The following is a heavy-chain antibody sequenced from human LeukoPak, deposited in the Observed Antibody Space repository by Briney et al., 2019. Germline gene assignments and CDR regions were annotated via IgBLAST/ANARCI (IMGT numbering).Heavy chain of an antibody. V-gene: IGHV1-69*05. CDR1: GGTFSNYA. Sequence: GASVKVSCKASGGTFSNYAVSWVRQAPGQGPEWMGGIIPIFRTANYAQKFQGRVTITTDESTNTAYMELSSLRSEDTAVYYCARGSGCSGSYDYFDYWGQGTPVTVSS. CDR3: ARGSGCSGSYDYFDY. D-gene: IGHD1-26*01. J-gene: IGHJ4*02. CDR2: IIPIFRTA.